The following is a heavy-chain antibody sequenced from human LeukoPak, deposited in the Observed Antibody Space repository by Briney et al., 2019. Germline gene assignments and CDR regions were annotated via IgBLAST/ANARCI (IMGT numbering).Heavy chain of an antibody. CDR2: IKQDGSEK. CDR3: ARGSEYTSSTNYYFDY. J-gene: IGHJ4*02. D-gene: IGHD6-6*01. V-gene: IGHV3-7*01. Sequence: ETLSLTCTISGGSITSLYWTWIRQPPGKGLEWVANIKQDGSEKHYVDSVKGRFTISRDNAKKSLFLHMNSLRVEDTAVYYCARGSEYTSSTNYYFDYWGQGTLVTVSS. CDR1: GGSITSLY.